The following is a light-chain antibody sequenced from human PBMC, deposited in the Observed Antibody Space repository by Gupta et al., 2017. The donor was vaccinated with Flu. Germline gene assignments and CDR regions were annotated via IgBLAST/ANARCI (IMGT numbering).Light chain of an antibody. V-gene: IGKV1-39*01. CDR1: QSISSY. CDR2: AAS. Sequence: DIQMTQSPSSLSASVGDRVTITCRASQSISSYLNWYQQKPGKAPKLLIYAASSLQSGVPSRFSGSGSGTDFTLTISILQPEDFANYYCQQYNSSPFTFGRGTKVDIK. CDR3: QQYNSSPFT. J-gene: IGKJ3*01.